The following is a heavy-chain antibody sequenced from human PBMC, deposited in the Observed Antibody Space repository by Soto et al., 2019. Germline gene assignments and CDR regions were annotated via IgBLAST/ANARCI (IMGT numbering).Heavy chain of an antibody. J-gene: IGHJ4*02. CDR1: GFTFSSYA. CDR2: ISGSGGST. D-gene: IGHD3-9*01. V-gene: IGHV3-23*01. Sequence: EVQLLESGGGLVQPGGSLRLSCAASGFTFSSYAMSWVRQAPGKGLEWVSAISGSGGSTYYADSVKGRFTISRDNSKNTLYLQMNSLRAEDTAVYYWAKDHFDIFTGYYHRWFDYWGQGTLVTVSS. CDR3: AKDHFDIFTGYYHRWFDY.